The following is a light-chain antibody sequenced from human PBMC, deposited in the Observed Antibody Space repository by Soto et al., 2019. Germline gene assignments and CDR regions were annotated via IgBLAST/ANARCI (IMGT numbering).Light chain of an antibody. V-gene: IGKV1-5*01. Sequence: DIQMTQSPATLSASLGDTVTVTCRASQSVSGWLAWYQQKPGKAPKLLIYDASSLESGVPSRFSGSGSGTEFTLTISSLPPDDFETYYCQHYNSSSEAFGQGTKVDIK. CDR2: DAS. CDR3: QHYNSSSEA. CDR1: QSVSGW. J-gene: IGKJ1*01.